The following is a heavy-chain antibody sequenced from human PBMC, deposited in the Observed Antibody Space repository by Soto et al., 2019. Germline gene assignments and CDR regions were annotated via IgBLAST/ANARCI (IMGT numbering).Heavy chain of an antibody. CDR1: GVTLTDVW. J-gene: IGHJ4*02. D-gene: IGHD5-18*01. CDR3: SHGYYQYFNS. Sequence: GGSLTLSCAVSGVTLTDVWMNWVRQAPGKGPEWVGRIKSNTAGGTTDFAAPVKGRFTISRDDSQNTLYLQMDSLKTEDTAVYYCSHGYYQYFNSWGPGTLVTVSS. CDR2: IKSNTAGGTT. V-gene: IGHV3-15*07.